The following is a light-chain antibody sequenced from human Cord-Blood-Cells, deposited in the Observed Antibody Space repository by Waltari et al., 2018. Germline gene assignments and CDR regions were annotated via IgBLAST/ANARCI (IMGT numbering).Light chain of an antibody. CDR3: SSYTSSSTLV. CDR2: EVS. J-gene: IGLJ1*01. V-gene: IGLV2-14*01. Sequence: QSALTQPASASGSPGQSITIPCTQTSSDVGASHYVSRYQQHPGKAPKPMIYEVSNRPSGVSNRFSGAKSGYTAALTISGLQAEYEADYYCSSYTSSSTLVFGTGTKVTVL. CDR1: SSDVGASHY.